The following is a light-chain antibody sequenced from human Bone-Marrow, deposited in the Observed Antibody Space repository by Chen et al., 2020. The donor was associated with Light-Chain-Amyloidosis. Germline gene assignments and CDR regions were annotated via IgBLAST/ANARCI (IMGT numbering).Light chain of an antibody. CDR2: RDT. Sequence: SYELTQPPSVSVSPGQTARITCSGDDLPTKYAYWYQQKPGQAPVLVIHRDTERPSGISERFSGSGSGTTATLTISGVQAEDEADYPCQSAESGGTCEVIFGGGTKLTV. CDR3: QSAESGGTCEVI. J-gene: IGLJ2*01. V-gene: IGLV3-25*03. CDR1: DLPTKY.